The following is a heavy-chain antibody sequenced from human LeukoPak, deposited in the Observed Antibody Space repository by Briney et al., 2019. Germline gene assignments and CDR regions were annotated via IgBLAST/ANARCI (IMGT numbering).Heavy chain of an antibody. CDR3: AIATTADGY. J-gene: IGHJ4*02. D-gene: IGHD4-17*01. CDR2: VNPTHGGT. V-gene: IGHV1-2*02. CDR1: GYTFTGYY. Sequence: ASVKVSCKASGYTFTGYYMHWVRQAPGQGLEWMGWVNPTHGGTNFAQKFQGRVTMTRDTSISTAYMELSRLTSDDTAMYYCAIATTADGYWGQGTPLTVSS.